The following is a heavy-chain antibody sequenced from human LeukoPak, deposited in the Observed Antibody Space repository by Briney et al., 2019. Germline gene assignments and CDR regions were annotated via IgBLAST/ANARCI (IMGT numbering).Heavy chain of an antibody. CDR2: INSDGSST. CDR1: GFTFSSYS. CDR3: ATGRSCAGCYVPAF. J-gene: IGHJ4*02. Sequence: PGGSLRLSCAASGFTFSSYSMNWVRQAPGKGLVWVSCINSDGSSTSYADSVKGRFTISRDNAKNSLYLQMNSLTAEDTAVYHCATGRSCAGCYVPAFWGRGTLVTVSS. D-gene: IGHD2-2*01. V-gene: IGHV3-74*01.